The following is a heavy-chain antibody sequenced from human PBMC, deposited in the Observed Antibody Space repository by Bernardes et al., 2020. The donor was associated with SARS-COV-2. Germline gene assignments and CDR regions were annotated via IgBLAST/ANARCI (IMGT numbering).Heavy chain of an antibody. D-gene: IGHD3-10*01. V-gene: IGHV3-74*01. CDR2: INSDGSST. CDR3: ARLNFITRRDY. CDR1: GFTFSSYW. J-gene: IGHJ4*02. Sequence: GGSLRLSCVASGFTFSSYWMHWVRQAPGKGLVWVSRINSDGSSTSYADSVKGRFTISRDNSKNTVDLQMNSLRAEDTAVYYCARLNFITRRDYWGQGTLVTVSS.